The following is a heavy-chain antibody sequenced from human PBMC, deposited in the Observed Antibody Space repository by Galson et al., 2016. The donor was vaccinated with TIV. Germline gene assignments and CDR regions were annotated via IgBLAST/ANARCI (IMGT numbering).Heavy chain of an antibody. D-gene: IGHD3-22*01. J-gene: IGHJ4*02. CDR2: IIPLFGTA. CDR1: GDTFTSYP. CDR3: ARVTLHYYDSSGFSSYFYY. Sequence: SCKASGDTFTSYPFNWVRQAPGQGLEWMGGIIPLFGTANYAQKFQGRVTVTADESTSTVYLDLSSLRSEDTAVYFCARVTLHYYDSSGFSSYFYYWGQGTLVTVSS. V-gene: IGHV1-69*01.